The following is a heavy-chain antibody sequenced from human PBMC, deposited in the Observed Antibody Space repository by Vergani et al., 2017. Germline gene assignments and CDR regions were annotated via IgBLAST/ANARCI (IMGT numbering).Heavy chain of an antibody. V-gene: IGHV1-2*02. Sequence: QVQLVQSGAEVKKPGASVKVSCKASGYTFTGYYMYWVRQAPGQGLEWMGWINRNSGGTNYAQMFQGRVTMTRHTSISKAYMEVSRLRSDDTAVYYCARDLGSSWYRVWFDPWGQGTLVTVSS. CDR1: GYTFTGYY. D-gene: IGHD6-13*01. CDR2: INRNSGGT. CDR3: ARDLGSSWYRVWFDP. J-gene: IGHJ5*02.